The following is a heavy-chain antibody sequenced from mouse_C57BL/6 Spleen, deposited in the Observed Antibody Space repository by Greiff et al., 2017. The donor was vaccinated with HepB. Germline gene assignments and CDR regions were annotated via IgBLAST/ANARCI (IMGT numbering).Heavy chain of an antibody. CDR3: ARRHYGSSYEGFAY. J-gene: IGHJ3*01. CDR1: GYTFTDYN. CDR2: INPNNGGT. D-gene: IGHD1-1*01. V-gene: IGHV1-18*01. Sequence: VQLKQSGPELVKPGASVKIPCKASGYTFTDYNMDWVKQSHGKSLEWIGDINPNNGGTIYNQKFKGKATLTVDKSSSTAYMELRSLTSEDTAVYYCARRHYGSSYEGFAYWGQGTLVTVSA.